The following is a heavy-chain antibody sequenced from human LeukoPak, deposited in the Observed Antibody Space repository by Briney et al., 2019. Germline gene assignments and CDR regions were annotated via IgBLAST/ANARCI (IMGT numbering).Heavy chain of an antibody. D-gene: IGHD2-2*01. V-gene: IGHV3-7*04. CDR3: AGEAIYCSSTSCYYYYGMDV. Sequence: GGSLRLSCAASGFTFSSYWMSWVRQAPGKGLEWVANIKQDGSEKYYVDSVKGRFTISRDNAKNSLYLQMNSLRAEDTAVYYCAGEAIYCSSTSCYYYYGMDVWGQGTTVTVSS. J-gene: IGHJ6*02. CDR2: IKQDGSEK. CDR1: GFTFSSYW.